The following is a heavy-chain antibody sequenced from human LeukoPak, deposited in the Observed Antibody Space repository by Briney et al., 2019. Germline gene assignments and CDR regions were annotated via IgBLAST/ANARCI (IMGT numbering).Heavy chain of an antibody. Sequence: GGSLRLSCAASGFTFSNYGMNWVRQAPGKGLEWVAVISYNGSNKYYADSVKGRFTISRDNSKNTLYLQMNSLRAEDTAVYYCARDRRGLDYWGQGTLVTVSS. V-gene: IGHV3-30*19. CDR1: GFTFSNYG. D-gene: IGHD3-10*01. J-gene: IGHJ4*02. CDR3: ARDRRGLDY. CDR2: ISYNGSNK.